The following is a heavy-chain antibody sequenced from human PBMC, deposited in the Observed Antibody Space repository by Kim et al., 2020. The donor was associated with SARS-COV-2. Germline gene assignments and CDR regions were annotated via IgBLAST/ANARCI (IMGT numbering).Heavy chain of an antibody. V-gene: IGHV3-30*04. CDR1: GFTFSSYA. CDR3: ARGGPYGSGSFDY. Sequence: GGSLRLSCAASGFTFSSYAMHWVRQAPGKGLEWVAVISYDGRNKYYADDVKGRFTISRDNSNNTLYLQMNSLRAEDTAVYYCARGGPYGSGSFDYWGQGTLVTVSS. CDR2: ISYDGRNK. J-gene: IGHJ4*02. D-gene: IGHD3-10*01.